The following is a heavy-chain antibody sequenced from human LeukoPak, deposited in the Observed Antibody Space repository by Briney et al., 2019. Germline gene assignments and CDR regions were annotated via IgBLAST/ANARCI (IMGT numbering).Heavy chain of an antibody. V-gene: IGHV3-30*02. D-gene: IGHD6-6*01. CDR3: AKAAEYTGDY. J-gene: IGHJ4*02. Sequence: GGSLRLSCAASGFTFSSYGMHWVRQAPGKGLEWVAFIRYDGSNKYYADSVKGRLTISRDNSKNTLYLQMNSLRAEDTAVYHCAKAAEYTGDYWGQGTLVTVSS. CDR1: GFTFSSYG. CDR2: IRYDGSNK.